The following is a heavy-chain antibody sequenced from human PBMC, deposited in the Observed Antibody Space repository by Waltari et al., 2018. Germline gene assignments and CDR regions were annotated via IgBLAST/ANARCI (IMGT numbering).Heavy chain of an antibody. V-gene: IGHV1-69*01. CDR3: ARLMGIAAAPIDY. J-gene: IGHJ4*02. Sequence: QVQLVQSGAEVKKPGSSVKVPCKASGGTFSSSAISWGRQAPGQGLEWMGGIIPIFGTANYAQKFQGRVTITVDESTSTAYMELSSLRSEDTAVYYCARLMGIAAAPIDYWGQGTLVTVSS. D-gene: IGHD6-13*01. CDR2: IIPIFGTA. CDR1: GGTFSSSA.